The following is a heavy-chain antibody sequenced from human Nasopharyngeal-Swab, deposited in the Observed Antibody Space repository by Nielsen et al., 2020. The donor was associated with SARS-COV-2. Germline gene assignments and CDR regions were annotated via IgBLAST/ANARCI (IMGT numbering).Heavy chain of an antibody. D-gene: IGHD2-8*01. CDR3: ARDDGDVPGVTGSGPPGGF. Sequence: ASVKVSCKASGYTFTDYYMHWVRQAPGQGLEWMGRINPNSGDTNYAQNFQGRVTMTRDTSIKTAYMELSSLRSDETAVYYCARDDGDVPGVTGSGPPGGFWGQGTLATVSS. CDR1: GYTFTDYY. V-gene: IGHV1-2*06. CDR2: INPNSGDT. J-gene: IGHJ4*02.